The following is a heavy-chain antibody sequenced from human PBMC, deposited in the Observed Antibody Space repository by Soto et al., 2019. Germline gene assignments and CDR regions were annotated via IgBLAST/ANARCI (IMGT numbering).Heavy chain of an antibody. CDR2: MNPFSGNA. V-gene: IGHV1-8*01. J-gene: IGHJ4*02. CDR1: GYTFTSND. Sequence: QVQLVQSGAEVKKPGASVRVSCKASGYTFTSNDIYWVRQATGQGLEWMGWMNPFSGNAVYTQKFQDRVTMPRDTSINTAYMEMSGLRSEDTAVYYCTRGQGNHWGQGALVTVSS. CDR3: TRGQGNH.